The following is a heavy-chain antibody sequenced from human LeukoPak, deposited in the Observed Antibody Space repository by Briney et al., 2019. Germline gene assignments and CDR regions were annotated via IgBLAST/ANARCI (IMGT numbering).Heavy chain of an antibody. CDR2: INPSGGST. J-gene: IGHJ1*01. CDR1: GYTFTSYY. V-gene: IGHV1-46*01. D-gene: IGHD2-2*01. Sequence: ASVKVSCKASGYTFTSYYMHWVRQAPGQGLEWMGIINPSGGSTSYAQKFQGRVTMTRDTSTSTVYMELSSLRSEDTAVYYCARGLGYCSSTSCPGAEYFQHWGQGTLVTVSS. CDR3: ARGLGYCSSTSCPGAEYFQH.